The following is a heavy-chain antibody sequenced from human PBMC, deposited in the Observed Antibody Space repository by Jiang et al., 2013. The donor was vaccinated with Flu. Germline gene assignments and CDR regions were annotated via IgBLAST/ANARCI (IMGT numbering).Heavy chain of an antibody. Sequence: VQLLESGGGVVQPGGSLRLSCAASGFTFSDSGMHWVRQAPGKGLEWVAFIRYDEVKIYYADSVKGRFTISRDNSKNTLYLQMNSLKAEDTAVYYCADLPDYWGQGTLVTVSS. CDR2: IRYDEVKI. CDR3: ADLPDY. CDR1: GFTFSDSG. V-gene: IGHV3-30*02. J-gene: IGHJ4*02.